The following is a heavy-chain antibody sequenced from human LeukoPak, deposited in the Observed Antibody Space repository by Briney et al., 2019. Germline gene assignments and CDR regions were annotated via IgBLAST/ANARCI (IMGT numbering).Heavy chain of an antibody. CDR1: GFTFSSYA. V-gene: IGHV3-23*01. J-gene: IGHJ4*02. D-gene: IGHD5-24*01. CDR3: AKNPNRDGYNSVY. CDR2: ISGSGGST. Sequence: GGSLRLSCAASGFTFSSYAMSWARQAPGKGLEWVSAISGSGGSTYYADSVKGRFTISRDNSKNTLYLQMNSLRAEDTAVYYCAKNPNRDGYNSVYWGQGTLVTVSS.